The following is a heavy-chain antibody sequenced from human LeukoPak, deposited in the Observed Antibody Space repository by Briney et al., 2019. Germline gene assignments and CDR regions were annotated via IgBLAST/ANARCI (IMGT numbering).Heavy chain of an antibody. CDR2: ISSSNSYI. D-gene: IGHD1-7*01. CDR3: ARSSRELGGYAPWELMPPFDY. CDR1: GFTFSSYS. J-gene: IGHJ4*02. Sequence: PGGSLRLSCAASGFTFSSYSMNWVRQAPGKGLEWVSFISSSNSYISYAESVKGRVTISRDNVKNSLYLQMNSLRAEDTAVYYCARSSRELGGYAPWELMPPFDYWGQGTLVTVSS. V-gene: IGHV3-21*06.